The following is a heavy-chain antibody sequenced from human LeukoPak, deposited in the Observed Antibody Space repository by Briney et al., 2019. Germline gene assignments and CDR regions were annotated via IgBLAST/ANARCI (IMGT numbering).Heavy chain of an antibody. CDR1: GGSISSGGYY. CDR3: ARYHCSSSSCGFDP. V-gene: IGHV4-30-4*01. Sequence: SETLPLTCAVSGGSISSGGYYWSWIRQPPGKGLEWLSYIYYSGSTYYNPSLKSRVTISVDTSMNQFSLKLSSVTAADTAVYYCARYHCSSSSCGFDPWGQGALVTVSS. CDR2: IYYSGST. J-gene: IGHJ5*02. D-gene: IGHD2-2*01.